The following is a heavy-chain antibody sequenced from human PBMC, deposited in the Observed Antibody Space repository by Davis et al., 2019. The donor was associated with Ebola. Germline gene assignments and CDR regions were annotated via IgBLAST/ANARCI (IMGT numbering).Heavy chain of an antibody. CDR1: GFTFSSFA. V-gene: IGHV3-23*01. CDR2: ITGGGVST. D-gene: IGHD3-16*01. J-gene: IGHJ6*02. Sequence: GESLKISCAASGFTFSSFAMSWVRQAPGKGLEWVSAITGGGVSTYYADSVKGRFTISSDNSKNTLYLQMNSLRVEDTAVYYCAKGGEGHEAPWGQGTTVTVSS. CDR3: AKGGEGHEAP.